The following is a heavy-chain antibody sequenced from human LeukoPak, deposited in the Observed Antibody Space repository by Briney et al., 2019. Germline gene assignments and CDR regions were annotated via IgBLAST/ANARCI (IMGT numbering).Heavy chain of an antibody. J-gene: IGHJ4*02. V-gene: IGHV3-30*02. CDR2: IRYDGSNK. CDR1: GFTFSSYG. D-gene: IGHD4-17*01. Sequence: GGSLRLSCAASGFTFSSYGMHWVRQAPGKGLEWVAFIRYDGSNKYYADSVKGRFTISRDNSKNTLYLQMNSLRAEDTAVYYCAKEYYGDWYYFDYWGQGTLVTVSS. CDR3: AKEYYGDWYYFDY.